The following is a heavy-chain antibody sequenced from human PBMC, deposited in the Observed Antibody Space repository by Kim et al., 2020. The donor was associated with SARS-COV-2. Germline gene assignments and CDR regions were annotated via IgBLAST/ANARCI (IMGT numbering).Heavy chain of an antibody. D-gene: IGHD3-3*01. CDR3: ARGMQYYGFWSGYYTRYYYGMDV. V-gene: IGHV1-69*13. CDR1: GGTFSSYA. J-gene: IGHJ6*02. Sequence: SVKVSCKASGGTFSSYAISWVRQAPGQGLEWMGGIIPIFGTANYAQKFQGRVTITADESTSTAYMELSSLRSEDTAVYYCARGMQYYGFWSGYYTRYYYGMDVWGQGTTVTVSS. CDR2: IIPIFGTA.